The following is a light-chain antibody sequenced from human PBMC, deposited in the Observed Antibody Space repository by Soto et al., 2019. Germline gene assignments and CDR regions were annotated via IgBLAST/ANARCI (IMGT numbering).Light chain of an antibody. J-gene: IGKJ2*01. CDR3: QQRSNWPPYT. Sequence: EIVLTQSPATLSLSPGERATLSCRASQSVSSYLAWYQQKPGPAPRLLIYDASNRATGIPARFSGSGSGTDFALTISSLEPEDFAVYYCQQRSNWPPYTFGQGPKLEIK. CDR2: DAS. V-gene: IGKV3-11*01. CDR1: QSVSSY.